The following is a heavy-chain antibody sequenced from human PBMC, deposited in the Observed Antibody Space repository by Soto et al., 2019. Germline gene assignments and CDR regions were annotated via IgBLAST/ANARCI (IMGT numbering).Heavy chain of an antibody. V-gene: IGHV3-53*01. CDR1: VFTVSSNY. CDR3: AKDKTDVTLFEY. CDR2: IYSGGST. Sequence: GGSLRLSCAASVFTVSSNYMSWVRQSPGKGLEWVSVIYSGGSTYYADSVKGRFTISRDNSKNPLYLQMKSLRAEDTAVYYCAKDKTDVTLFEYWGQGTLVTVSS. J-gene: IGHJ4*02. D-gene: IGHD2-15*01.